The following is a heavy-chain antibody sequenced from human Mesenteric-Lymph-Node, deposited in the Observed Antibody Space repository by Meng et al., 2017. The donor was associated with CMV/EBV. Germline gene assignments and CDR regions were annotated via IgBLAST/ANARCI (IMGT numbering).Heavy chain of an antibody. CDR1: TFSSYA. Sequence: TFSSYANSWVRQAPGQGLEWMGGIIPILGIANYAQKFQGRVTITADKSTSTAYMELSSLRSEDTAVYYCARGPHYYDSSGYYFNWFDPWGQGTLVTVSS. CDR2: IIPILGIA. D-gene: IGHD3-22*01. V-gene: IGHV1-69*10. CDR3: ARGPHYYDSSGYYFNWFDP. J-gene: IGHJ5*02.